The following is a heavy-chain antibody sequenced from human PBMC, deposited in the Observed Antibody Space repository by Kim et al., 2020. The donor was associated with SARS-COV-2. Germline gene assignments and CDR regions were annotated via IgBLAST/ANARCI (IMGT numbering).Heavy chain of an antibody. J-gene: IGHJ6*02. CDR1: GFTFSSYG. Sequence: GGSLRLSCAASGFTFSSYGMHWVRQAPGKGLEWVAVIWYDGSNKYYADSVKGRFTISRDNSKNTLYLQMNSLRAEDTAVYYCARDKPITIFGVATRRYGMDVWGQGTTVTVSS. CDR2: IWYDGSNK. D-gene: IGHD3-3*01. CDR3: ARDKPITIFGVATRRYGMDV. V-gene: IGHV3-33*08.